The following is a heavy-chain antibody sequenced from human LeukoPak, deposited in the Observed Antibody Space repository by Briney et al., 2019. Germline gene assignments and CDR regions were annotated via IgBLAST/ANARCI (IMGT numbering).Heavy chain of an antibody. CDR3: ARGRPYYYDSSGTFDY. Sequence: SETLSLTCTVSGGSISSYYWSWIRQPPGKGLEWIGYIYYSGSTNYNPSLKSRVTISVDTSKNQFSLKLSSVTAADTAVYYCARGRPYYYDSSGTFDYWGQGTLVTVSS. CDR2: IYYSGST. V-gene: IGHV4-59*01. J-gene: IGHJ4*02. D-gene: IGHD3-22*01. CDR1: GGSISSYY.